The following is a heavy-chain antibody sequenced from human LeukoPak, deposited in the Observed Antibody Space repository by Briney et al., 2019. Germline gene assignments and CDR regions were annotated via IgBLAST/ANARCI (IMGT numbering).Heavy chain of an antibody. CDR2: IIPIFGTA. CDR1: GGTFSSYA. Sequence: ASVKVSCKASGGTFSSYAISWVRQAPGQGLEWMGGIIPIFGTANYAQKFQGRVTITADKSTSTAYMELSSLRSDDTAVYYCAGHSSSWYGSFDYWGQGTLVTVSS. V-gene: IGHV1-69*06. D-gene: IGHD6-13*01. J-gene: IGHJ4*02. CDR3: AGHSSSWYGSFDY.